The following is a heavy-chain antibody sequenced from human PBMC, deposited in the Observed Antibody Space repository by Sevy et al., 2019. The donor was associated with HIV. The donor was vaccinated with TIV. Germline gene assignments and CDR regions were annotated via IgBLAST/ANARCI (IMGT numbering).Heavy chain of an antibody. Sequence: GGSLRLSCAASGFTFSSYAMSWVRQAPGKGLEWVSAISGSGGSTYYADSVKGRFTISRDNSKNTLYLQMNSLRAEDTAVDYCAKEAWYYYDSSGYIPYYYYMDVWGKGTTVTVSS. D-gene: IGHD3-22*01. CDR3: AKEAWYYYDSSGYIPYYYYMDV. J-gene: IGHJ6*03. CDR1: GFTFSSYA. CDR2: ISGSGGST. V-gene: IGHV3-23*01.